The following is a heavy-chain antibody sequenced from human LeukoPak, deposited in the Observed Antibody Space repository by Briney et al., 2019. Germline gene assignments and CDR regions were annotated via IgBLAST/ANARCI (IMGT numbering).Heavy chain of an antibody. D-gene: IGHD2-15*01. CDR2: IYPGDSDT. CDR3: ARQDCSGGSCEPFRDAFDI. Sequence: AGESLKISCKGSGYSFTSYWIGWVRQMPGKGLEWMGIIYPGDSDTRYSPSFQGQVTISADKSISTAYLQWSSLKASDTAMYYCARQDCSGGSCEPFRDAFDIWGQGTMVTVSS. CDR1: GYSFTSYW. J-gene: IGHJ3*02. V-gene: IGHV5-51*01.